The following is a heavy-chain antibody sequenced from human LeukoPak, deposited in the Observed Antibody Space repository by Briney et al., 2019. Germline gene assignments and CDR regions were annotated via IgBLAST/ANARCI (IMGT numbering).Heavy chain of an antibody. V-gene: IGHV4-30-4*01. Sequence: SETLSLTCTVSGGSISSGDYYWSWIRQPPGKGLEWIGYIYYSGSTYYNPSLKSRVTISVDTSKNQFSLKLSSVTAADTAVYYCARGLEGTWWGYWGQGTLVTVSS. J-gene: IGHJ4*02. CDR1: GGSISSGDYY. D-gene: IGHD2-15*01. CDR2: IYYSGST. CDR3: ARGLEGTWWGY.